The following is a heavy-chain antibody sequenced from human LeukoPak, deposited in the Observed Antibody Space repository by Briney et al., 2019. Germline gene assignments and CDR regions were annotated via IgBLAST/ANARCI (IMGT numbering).Heavy chain of an antibody. V-gene: IGHV3-7*01. CDR3: ARDRGYCSGGSCFYDAFDI. D-gene: IGHD2-15*01. Sequence: PGGSLRLSCAASGFTFSSYWMSWVRQAPGKGLEWVANIKQDGSEKYYVDSVKGRFTISRDNAKNSLYLQMNSLRVEDTAVYYCARDRGYCSGGSCFYDAFDIWGQGTMVTVSS. CDR2: IKQDGSEK. CDR1: GFTFSSYW. J-gene: IGHJ3*02.